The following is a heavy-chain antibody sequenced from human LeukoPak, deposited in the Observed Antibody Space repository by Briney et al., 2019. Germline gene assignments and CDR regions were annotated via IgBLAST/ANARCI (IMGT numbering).Heavy chain of an antibody. J-gene: IGHJ4*02. CDR1: GGSISSGDYY. V-gene: IGHV4-30-4*01. Sequence: PSETLSLTCTVSGGSISSGDYYWSWIRQPPGKGLEWIGYIYYSGSTYYNPSLKSRVTISVDTSKNQFSLKLSSVTAADTAVYYCASVGYYDYVWGSFWGQGTLVTVSS. CDR2: IYYSGST. CDR3: ASVGYYDYVWGSF. D-gene: IGHD3-16*01.